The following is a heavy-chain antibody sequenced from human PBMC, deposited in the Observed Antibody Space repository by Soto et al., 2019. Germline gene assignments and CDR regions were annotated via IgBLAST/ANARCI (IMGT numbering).Heavy chain of an antibody. V-gene: IGHV4-30-4*01. Sequence: PSETLSLTCTVSGRSISSGDYYWSWIRQPPGKDLEGIGYIYYSGSTYYNPSLKSLVHISLDTSKNQFSPRLSTVTAADKAVDYCGSDGPMIVVDKSGYYGMHVWCQGNTLTISS. J-gene: IGHJ6*02. CDR2: IYYSGST. CDR3: GSDGPMIVVDKSGYYGMHV. D-gene: IGHD3-22*01. CDR1: GRSISSGDYY.